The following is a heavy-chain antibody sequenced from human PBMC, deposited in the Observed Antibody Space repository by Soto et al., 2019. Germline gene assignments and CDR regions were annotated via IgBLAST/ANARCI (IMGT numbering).Heavy chain of an antibody. J-gene: IGHJ6*02. CDR1: GFTFSSYA. V-gene: IGHV3-23*01. CDR2: ISGSGGST. Sequence: PGGSLRLSCAASGFTFSSYAMSWVRQAPGKGLEWVSAISGSGGSTYYADSVKGRFTISRDNSKNTLYLQMNSLRAEDTAVYYCATDQKGYYGMDVWGQGTTVTVSS. CDR3: ATDQKGYYGMDV.